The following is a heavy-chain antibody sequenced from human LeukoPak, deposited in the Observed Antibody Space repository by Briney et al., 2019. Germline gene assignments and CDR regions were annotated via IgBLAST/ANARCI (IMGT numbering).Heavy chain of an antibody. Sequence: GGSLRLSCAAPGFTFSSNWMGWVRQAPGKGLGWVANIKHDGSVKYYVDSVKGRFTISRDNAKNSLFLQMNSLRAEDTAVYHCVSRIRWPNFDYWGQGTLVTVSS. V-gene: IGHV3-7*01. J-gene: IGHJ4*02. D-gene: IGHD2-15*01. CDR2: IKHDGSVK. CDR3: VSRIRWPNFDY. CDR1: GFTFSSNW.